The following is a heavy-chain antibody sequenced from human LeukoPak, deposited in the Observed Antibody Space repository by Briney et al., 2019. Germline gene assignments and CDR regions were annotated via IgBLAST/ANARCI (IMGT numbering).Heavy chain of an antibody. V-gene: IGHV3-9*01. Sequence: GGSLRLSCAASGFTFDDYAMHWVRQAPGKGLEWVSGISWNSGSIGYADSVKGRFTISRDNAKNSLYLQMNSLRAEDTALYYCAKDVVPAAPYYYYGMDVWGQGTTATVSS. CDR1: GFTFDDYA. CDR3: AKDVVPAAPYYYYGMDV. CDR2: ISWNSGSI. D-gene: IGHD2-2*01. J-gene: IGHJ6*02.